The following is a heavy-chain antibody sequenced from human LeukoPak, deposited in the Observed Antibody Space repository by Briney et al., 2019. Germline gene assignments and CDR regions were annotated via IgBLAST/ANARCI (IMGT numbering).Heavy chain of an antibody. CDR1: GGSISSYY. Sequence: TSETLSLTCTVSGGSISSYYWSWLRQTPEKGLEWIGYISYSGRTDYGPSLKSRVTMSVDTSKNQFSLKMTSVTAADTGVYYCAREYYGTSGYYNDYWGQGALVTVSS. J-gene: IGHJ4*02. CDR2: ISYSGRT. CDR3: AREYYGTSGYYNDY. V-gene: IGHV4-59*01. D-gene: IGHD3-22*01.